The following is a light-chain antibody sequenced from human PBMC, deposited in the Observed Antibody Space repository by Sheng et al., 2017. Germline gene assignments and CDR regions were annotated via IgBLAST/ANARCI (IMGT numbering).Light chain of an antibody. CDR1: QTVSTW. V-gene: IGKV1-5*03. Sequence: DIQMTQSPSTLSASVGDRVSFTCRASQTVSTWLAWYQQKPGKAPKLLISKASNLENGVPSRFSGSGSGTEFTLTISSLQPDDFATYYCQQYHSRRTFGQGTKVEIK. CDR2: KAS. CDR3: QQYHSRRT. J-gene: IGKJ1*01.